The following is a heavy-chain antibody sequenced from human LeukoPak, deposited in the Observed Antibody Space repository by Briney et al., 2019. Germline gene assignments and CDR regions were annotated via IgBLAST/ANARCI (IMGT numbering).Heavy chain of an antibody. V-gene: IGHV3-23*01. Sequence: PGGSLRLSCAASGFTFSSYVMSWVRQAPGKGLEWVSAISGSGGSTYYADSVKGRFTISRDNSKNTLYLQMNSLRAEDTAVYYCAKGITIFGVVISAPFDYWGQGTLVTVSS. CDR1: GFTFSSYV. CDR2: ISGSGGST. CDR3: AKGITIFGVVISAPFDY. D-gene: IGHD3-3*01. J-gene: IGHJ4*02.